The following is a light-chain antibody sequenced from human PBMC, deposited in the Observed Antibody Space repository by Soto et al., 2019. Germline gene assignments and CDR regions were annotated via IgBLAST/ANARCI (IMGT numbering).Light chain of an antibody. CDR3: QQRSSWPLT. CDR2: GAS. CDR1: QSVSSD. J-gene: IGKJ4*01. V-gene: IGKV3-11*01. Sequence: EIVMTQSPATLSVSPGERATLSCRASQSVSSDFAWYQQKPGQAPRLLIYGASSRATGIPDRFSGTGSGTDFTLTISNLEPEDFAVYYCQQRSSWPLTFGGGTKVDIK.